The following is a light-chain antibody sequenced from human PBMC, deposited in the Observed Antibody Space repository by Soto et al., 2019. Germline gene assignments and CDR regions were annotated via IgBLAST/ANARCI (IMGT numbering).Light chain of an antibody. V-gene: IGKV1-5*01. J-gene: IGKJ3*01. CDR2: DDS. CDR3: QQYSGYSLFT. CDR1: QSISGW. Sequence: DIQMTQSPSTLSASVGDRVTITCRASQSISGWLAWYQQRPGIAPKLLIYDDSSLESGVPSRFSGSGSGTEFTLTIDGLQPDDFATYYCQQYSGYSLFTFGPGTKVDIK.